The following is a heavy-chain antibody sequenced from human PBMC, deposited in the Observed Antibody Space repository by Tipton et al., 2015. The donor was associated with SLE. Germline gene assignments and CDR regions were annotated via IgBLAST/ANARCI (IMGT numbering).Heavy chain of an antibody. Sequence: GSLRLSCIASRFTFSTSWMTWVRQAPGKGLEWVANIKQDGSEKYSVDSVKGRFTISRDNAKNSLYLQMNSLRAEDTAVYYCARENKGFWSDYFYYNYGMDVWGQGTTVTVSS. V-gene: IGHV3-7*01. CDR3: ARENKGFWSDYFYYNYGMDV. D-gene: IGHD3-3*01. J-gene: IGHJ6*02. CDR2: IKQDGSEK. CDR1: RFTFSTSW.